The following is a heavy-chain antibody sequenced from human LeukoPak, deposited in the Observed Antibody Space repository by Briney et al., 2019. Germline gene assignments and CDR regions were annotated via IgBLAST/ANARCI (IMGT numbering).Heavy chain of an antibody. CDR3: ARDRGTKRAQAFDS. V-gene: IGHV1-69*13. Sequence: SVKVSCKASGGTFSSYAISWVRQAPGQGLEWMGGIIPIFGTANYAQKFQGRVTITADESTSTAYMELSSLRSEDTAVYYCARDRGTKRAQAFDSWGQGRMVTVSA. CDR2: IIPIFGTA. D-gene: IGHD3-10*01. CDR1: GGTFSSYA. J-gene: IGHJ3*02.